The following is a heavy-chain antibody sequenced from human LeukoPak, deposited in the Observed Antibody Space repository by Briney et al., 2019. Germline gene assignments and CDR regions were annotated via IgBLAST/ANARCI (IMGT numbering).Heavy chain of an antibody. D-gene: IGHD5-18*01. Sequence: ASVKVSCEASGYTFTGYYMHWVRQAPGQGLEWMGWINPNSGGTNYAQKFQGRVTITADKSTSAAYMELSSLRSEDTAVYYCARFDTAMVRGDYYYYMDVWGKGTTVTVSS. J-gene: IGHJ6*03. CDR3: ARFDTAMVRGDYYYYMDV. CDR2: INPNSGGT. CDR1: GYTFTGYY. V-gene: IGHV1-2*02.